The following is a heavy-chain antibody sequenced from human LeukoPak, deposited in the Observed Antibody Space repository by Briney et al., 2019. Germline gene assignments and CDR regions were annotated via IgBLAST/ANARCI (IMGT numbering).Heavy chain of an antibody. J-gene: IGHJ4*02. CDR3: AKRGSCTSISCLSTTLDS. D-gene: IGHD2-2*01. V-gene: IGHV3-30*18. CDR2: ISYDGSNK. Sequence: GGSLRLSCAASGFTFSSYGMHWVRQAPGKGLEWVAVISYDGSNKYYADSVKGRFTISRDNSKNTLSLLMNSLRAEDTALYYCAKRGSCTSISCLSTTLDSWGQGALVTVSS. CDR1: GFTFSSYG.